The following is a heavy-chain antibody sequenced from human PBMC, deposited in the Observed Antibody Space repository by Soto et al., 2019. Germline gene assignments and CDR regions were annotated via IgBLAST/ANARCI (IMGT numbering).Heavy chain of an antibody. D-gene: IGHD5-12*01. Sequence: SSETLSLTCTVSGGSINTFYWSWVRQPAGKGLEWIGRIFSGGGTSFNPSLESRVAMSVDTSKNHFSLNLSSVTAADMAVYYCAREGSYSAYNFAHGIQLWSFDFWGQGALVTVS. J-gene: IGHJ4*02. CDR1: GGSINTFY. CDR2: IFSGGGT. V-gene: IGHV4-4*07. CDR3: AREGSYSAYNFAHGIQLWSFDF.